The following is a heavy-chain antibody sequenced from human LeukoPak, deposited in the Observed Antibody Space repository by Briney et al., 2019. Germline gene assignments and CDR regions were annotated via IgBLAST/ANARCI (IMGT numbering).Heavy chain of an antibody. D-gene: IGHD3-22*01. J-gene: IGHJ4*02. CDR3: ARVGDYYDSSGYLPFDY. V-gene: IGHV3-20*04. CDR1: GFTLDDYG. Sequence: GGSLSLSRAGSGFTLDDYGMSGVRPAPGKGREWVAGNNWNGGSTGYADSVKGRFTISRDNVKNSLYLQMNSLRAEDTALYYCARVGDYYDSSGYLPFDYWGQGTLVTVSS. CDR2: NNWNGGST.